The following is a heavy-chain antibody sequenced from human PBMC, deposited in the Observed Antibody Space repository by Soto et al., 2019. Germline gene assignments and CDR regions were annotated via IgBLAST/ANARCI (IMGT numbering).Heavy chain of an antibody. D-gene: IGHD3-16*01. J-gene: IGHJ6*02. CDR1: GGSISSDDYY. CDR3: ARGWGYYGMDV. Sequence: SETLSLTCTVSGGSISSDDYYWNWIRQRPGKGLEWIGNIYYRGNTNYNPSLKSRIIMSMDMSENQFSLKLTSVTAADTAVYYCARGWGYYGMDVWGQGTTVTVSS. V-gene: IGHV4-31*03. CDR2: IYYRGNT.